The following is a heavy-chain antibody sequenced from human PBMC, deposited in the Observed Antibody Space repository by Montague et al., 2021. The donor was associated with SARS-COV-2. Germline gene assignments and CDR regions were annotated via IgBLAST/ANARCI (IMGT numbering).Heavy chain of an antibody. CDR2: IYYRGTT. CDR1: GGSISGDY. D-gene: IGHD5-24*01. V-gene: IGHV4-59*01. CDR3: AREDRWNWFDP. J-gene: IGHJ5*02. Sequence: SETLSLTCSVSGGSISGDYWSWIRQSPEKGLEWIGYIYYRGTTNYNPSLKSRVTFSVDTSKNQFSLKLISVTAADTAVYFCAREDRWNWFDPWGQGVLVTVSS.